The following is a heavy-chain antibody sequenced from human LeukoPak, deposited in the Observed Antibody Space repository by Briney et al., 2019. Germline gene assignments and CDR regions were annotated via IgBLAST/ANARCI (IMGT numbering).Heavy chain of an antibody. J-gene: IGHJ4*02. V-gene: IGHV3-30*02. CDR2: IRYDGSNK. CDR3: AKDPSFRPGYFDY. Sequence: PGGSLRLSCAASGFTFSSYGMHWVRPAPGKGLEWVAFIRYDGSNKYYADSVKGRFTISRDNSKNTLYLQMNSLRAEDTAVYYCAKDPSFRPGYFDYWGQGTLVTVSS. CDR1: GFTFSSYG.